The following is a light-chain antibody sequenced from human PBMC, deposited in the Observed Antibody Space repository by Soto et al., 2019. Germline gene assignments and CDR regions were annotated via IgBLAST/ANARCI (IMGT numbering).Light chain of an antibody. J-gene: IGKJ2*01. CDR1: QSVLYISNNKNY. CDR3: QQYYSSPS. CDR2: WAT. Sequence: DIVMTQSPDSLTVSLGERATINCKSSQSVLYISNNKNYLSWYQQRPGQPPKLLIYWATIREFGVPDRFSGSGSGTDFTLTISNLQAEDVAVYYCQQYYSSPSFGQGTKVEIK. V-gene: IGKV4-1*01.